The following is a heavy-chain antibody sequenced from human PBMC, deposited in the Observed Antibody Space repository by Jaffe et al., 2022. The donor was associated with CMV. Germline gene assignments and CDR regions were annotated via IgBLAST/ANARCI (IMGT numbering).Heavy chain of an antibody. V-gene: IGHV5-51*01. D-gene: IGHD2-15*01. CDR1: GYSFTSYW. CDR2: IYPGDSDT. CDR3: ARHRGPNYCSGGSCYSGYYYYYMDV. J-gene: IGHJ6*03. Sequence: EVQLVQSGAEVKKPGESLKISCKGSGYSFTSYWIGWVRQMPGKGLEWMGIIYPGDSDTRYSPSFQGQVTISADKSISTAYLQWSSLKASDTAMYYCARHRGPNYCSGGSCYSGYYYYYMDVWGKGTTVTVSS.